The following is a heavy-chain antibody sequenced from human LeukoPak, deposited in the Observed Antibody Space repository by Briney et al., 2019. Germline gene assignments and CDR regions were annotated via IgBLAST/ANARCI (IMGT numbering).Heavy chain of an antibody. CDR3: ARPNAGSARGYFDY. CDR2: IYYSGST. D-gene: IGHD1-26*01. J-gene: IGHJ4*02. CDR1: GGSISSSSYY. V-gene: IGHV4-39*01. Sequence: SETLSLTCTVSGGSISSSSYYWGWIRQPPGKGLEWIGSIYYSGSTYYNPSLKSRVTISVDTSKNQFSLKLSSVTAADTAMYYCARPNAGSARGYFDYWGQGTLVTVSS.